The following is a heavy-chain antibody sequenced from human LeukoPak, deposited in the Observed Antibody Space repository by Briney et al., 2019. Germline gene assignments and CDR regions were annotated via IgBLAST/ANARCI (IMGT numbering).Heavy chain of an antibody. V-gene: IGHV1-69*04. D-gene: IGHD2-21*02. J-gene: IGHJ5*02. Sequence: SVKFSCKASGGTFSSYAISWVRQAPGQGLEWMGRIIPILGIANYAQKFQGRVTITADKSTSTAYMELSSLRSEDTAVYYCARDRCGGDCSSPYNWFDPWGQGTLVTVSS. CDR3: ARDRCGGDCSSPYNWFDP. CDR1: GGTFSSYA. CDR2: IIPILGIA.